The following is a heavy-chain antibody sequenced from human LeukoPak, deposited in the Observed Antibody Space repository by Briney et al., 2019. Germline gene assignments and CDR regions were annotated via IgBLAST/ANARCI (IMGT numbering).Heavy chain of an antibody. CDR2: ISYDGSNK. CDR3: ANIQSSGGDSPPYYYYGMDV. V-gene: IGHV3-30*18. Sequence: QSGRSLRLSCAASGVTLSSYGMHWVRQAPGKGLEWVPVISYDGSNKYYADSVKGRFTISRDNSKNTLYLQMNSLRAEDTAVYYCANIQSSGGDSPPYYYYGMDVWGQGTTVTVSS. D-gene: IGHD2-21*02. CDR1: GVTLSSYG. J-gene: IGHJ6*02.